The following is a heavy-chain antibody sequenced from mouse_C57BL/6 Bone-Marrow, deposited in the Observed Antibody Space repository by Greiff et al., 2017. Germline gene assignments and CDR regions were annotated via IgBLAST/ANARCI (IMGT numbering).Heavy chain of an antibody. D-gene: IGHD2-1*01. CDR1: GYAFSSSW. Sequence: QVQLKQSGPELVKPGASVKISCKASGYAFSSSWMNWVKQRPGKGLEWIGRIYPGDGDTNYNGKFKGKATLTADKSSSTASMQLSSLTSEDSAVYFCARQGGNYRFAYWGQGTLVTVSA. J-gene: IGHJ3*01. CDR3: ARQGGNYRFAY. V-gene: IGHV1-82*01. CDR2: IYPGDGDT.